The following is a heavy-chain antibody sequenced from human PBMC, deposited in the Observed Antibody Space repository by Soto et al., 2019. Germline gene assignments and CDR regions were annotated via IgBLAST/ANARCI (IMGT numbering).Heavy chain of an antibody. V-gene: IGHV4-34*01. D-gene: IGHD6-19*01. CDR2: INHSGST. CDR1: GGSFSGYY. Sequence: SETLSLTCAVYGGSFSGYYWSWIRQPPGKGLEWIGEINHSGSTNYNPSLKSRVTISVDTSKNQFSLKLSSVTAADTAVYYCARARSGWYKGAFDIWGQGTMVTVSS. J-gene: IGHJ3*02. CDR3: ARARSGWYKGAFDI.